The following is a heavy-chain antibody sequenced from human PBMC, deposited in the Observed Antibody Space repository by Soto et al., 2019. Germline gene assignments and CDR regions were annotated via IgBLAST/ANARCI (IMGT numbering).Heavy chain of an antibody. CDR1: GGSISSYY. Sequence: AGTLCLTCTFSGGSISSYYWSWIRQPPGKGLEWIGYIYYSGSTNYNPSLKSRVTISVDTSKNQFSLKLSSVTAADTAVYYCATYGDYVDYWGQGTMVTVSS. V-gene: IGHV4-59*01. D-gene: IGHD4-17*01. CDR3: ATYGDYVDY. CDR2: IYYSGST. J-gene: IGHJ4*02.